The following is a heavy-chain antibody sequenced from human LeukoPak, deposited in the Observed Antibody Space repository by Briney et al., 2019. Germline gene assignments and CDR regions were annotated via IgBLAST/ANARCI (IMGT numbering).Heavy chain of an antibody. CDR3: ARDRCSGSYPLDS. D-gene: IGHD1-26*01. CDR2: ISSSSSYI. CDR1: GFTFSSYS. V-gene: IGHV3-21*04. J-gene: IGHJ4*02. Sequence: GGSLRLSCAASGFTFSSYSMNWVRQAPGKGLEWVSSISSSSSYIYYADSVKGRFTISRDNAKNSLYLQMNSLRAEDTAVYYCARDRCSGSYPLDSWGQGTLVTVSS.